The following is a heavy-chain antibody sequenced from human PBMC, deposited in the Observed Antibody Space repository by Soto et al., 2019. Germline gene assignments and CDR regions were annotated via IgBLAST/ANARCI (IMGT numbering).Heavy chain of an antibody. CDR2: IYYSGST. D-gene: IGHD3-10*01. CDR1: GGSISSGDYY. Sequence: LSLTCTVSGGSISSGDYYWSWIRQPPGKGLEWIGYIYYSGSTYYNPSLKSRVTISVDTSKNQFSLKLSSVTAADTAVYYCARDYYGSGSYSGDYYYGMDVWGQGTTVTVSS. CDR3: ARDYYGSGSYSGDYYYGMDV. J-gene: IGHJ6*02. V-gene: IGHV4-30-4*01.